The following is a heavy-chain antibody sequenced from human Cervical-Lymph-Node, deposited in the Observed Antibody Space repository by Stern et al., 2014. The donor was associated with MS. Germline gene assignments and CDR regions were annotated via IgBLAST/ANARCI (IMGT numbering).Heavy chain of an antibody. CDR2: ISRSSSGM. CDR3: ARAEGSSSSSDY. J-gene: IGHJ4*02. Sequence: VQLVESGGGLVQPGGSLRLSCAASGFTFSTYSMNWVRQAPGKGLEWISYISRSSSGMYYADSVKGRFTISRDNAKNSLYLQMNSLRDEDTAVYYCARAEGSSSSSDYSGQGTLVTVSS. CDR1: GFTFSTYS. V-gene: IGHV3-48*02. D-gene: IGHD6-6*01.